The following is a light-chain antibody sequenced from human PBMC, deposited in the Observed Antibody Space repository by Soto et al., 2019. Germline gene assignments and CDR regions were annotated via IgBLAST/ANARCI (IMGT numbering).Light chain of an antibody. CDR1: QSVTTN. CDR3: QQYIDWPRT. Sequence: EIVMTQFPATLSVSPGEVATLSCRASQSVTTNLAWYQQRPGQVPRLLIYGISTRAAGVPTRFSGSGSGTDITLTISSLQSEDFAVYYCQQYIDWPRTFGQGTKVEIK. V-gene: IGKV3-15*01. J-gene: IGKJ1*01. CDR2: GIS.